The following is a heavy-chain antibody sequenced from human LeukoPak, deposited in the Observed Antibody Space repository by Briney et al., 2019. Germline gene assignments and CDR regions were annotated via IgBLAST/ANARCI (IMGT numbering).Heavy chain of an antibody. CDR3: ARDLPYGGNFDY. V-gene: IGHV3-23*01. J-gene: IGHJ4*02. CDR2: ISGSGGST. Sequence: GGSLRLSCAASGFAFSSYAMSWVRQAPGKGLEWVSAISGSGGSTYYADSVKGRFTISRDNAKNSLYLQMNSLRAEDTAVYYCARDLPYGGNFDYWGQGTLVTVSS. D-gene: IGHD4-23*01. CDR1: GFAFSSYA.